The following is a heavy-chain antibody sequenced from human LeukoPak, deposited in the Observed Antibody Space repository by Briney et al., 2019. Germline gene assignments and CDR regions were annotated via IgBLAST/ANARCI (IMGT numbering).Heavy chain of an antibody. J-gene: IGHJ4*02. CDR2: TSSSGSTI. CDR3: ARSYNQYYYDSSGYYAY. CDR1: GFTFSDYY. D-gene: IGHD3-22*01. Sequence: GGSLRLSCAASGFTFSDYYMSWIRQAPGKGLEWVSYTSSSGSTIYYADSVKGRFTISRDNAKNSLYLQMNSLRAEDTAVYYCARSYNQYYYDSSGYYAYWGQGTLVTVSS. V-gene: IGHV3-11*01.